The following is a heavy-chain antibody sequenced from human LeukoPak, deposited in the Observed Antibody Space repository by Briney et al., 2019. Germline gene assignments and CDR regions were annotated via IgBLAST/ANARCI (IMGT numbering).Heavy chain of an antibody. J-gene: IGHJ4*02. CDR2: IYYSGST. CDR1: GGSISSSSYY. D-gene: IGHD2-2*01. V-gene: IGHV4-39*01. CDR3: ARIEDIVVVPAAADY. Sequence: SETLSLTCTVSGGSISSSSYYWGWIRQPPGKGLEWIGSIYYSGSTYYNPSLKSRVTISVDTSKNQFSLKLSSVTAAGTAVYYCARIEDIVVVPAAADYWGQGTLVTVSS.